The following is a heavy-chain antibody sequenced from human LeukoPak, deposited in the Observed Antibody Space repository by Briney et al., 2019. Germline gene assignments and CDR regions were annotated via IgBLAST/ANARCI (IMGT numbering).Heavy chain of an antibody. Sequence: SVKVSCRASGGTFSSYAISWVRQAPGQGLEWMGRIIPILGIANYAQKFQGRVTITADKSTSTAYMELSSLRSEDTAVYYCARAYDSSGYYSDGSYFDYWGQGTLVTVSS. V-gene: IGHV1-69*04. CDR1: GGTFSSYA. J-gene: IGHJ4*02. CDR3: ARAYDSSGYYSDGSYFDY. CDR2: IIPILGIA. D-gene: IGHD3-22*01.